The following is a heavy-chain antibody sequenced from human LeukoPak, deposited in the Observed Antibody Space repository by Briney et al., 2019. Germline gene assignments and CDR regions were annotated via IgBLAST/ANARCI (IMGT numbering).Heavy chain of an antibody. J-gene: IGHJ4*02. CDR3: ARGQIVGVQGDF. CDR2: MYSRGSS. CDR1: GFTVGNNY. D-gene: IGHD1-26*01. Sequence: LTGGSLRLSCTVSGFTVGNNYMSWVRQAPGKGLEWVALMYSRGSSHYPDPVRGRFTISRDSSKNTVYLQMNSLTAEDTAVYYCARGQIVGVQGDFWGQGTLVTVSS. V-gene: IGHV3-66*02.